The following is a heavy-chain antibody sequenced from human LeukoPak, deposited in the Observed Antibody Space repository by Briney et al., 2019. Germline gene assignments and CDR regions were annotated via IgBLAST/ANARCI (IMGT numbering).Heavy chain of an antibody. CDR3: VRDLMGSGSTTAYLHH. D-gene: IGHD1-1*01. J-gene: IGHJ1*01. V-gene: IGHV3-21*01. CDR1: GFTFSDYS. Sequence: PGGSLRLSCAASGFTFSDYSMNWVRQAPGKGLEWVSSISRSSRHVYYAGSVKGRFTISRDNAKNSLYLQMNSLRAEDMAVYLCVRDLMGSGSTTAYLHHWGQGTLVTVSS. CDR2: ISRSSRHV.